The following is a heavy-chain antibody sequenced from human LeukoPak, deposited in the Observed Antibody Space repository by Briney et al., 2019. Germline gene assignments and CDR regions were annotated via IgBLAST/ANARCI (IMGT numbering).Heavy chain of an antibody. Sequence: GGSLRLSCAASGFTFRSYTMHWVRQAPGKGLEWVAVISNDGSNKYYAESVKGRSTISRDNTNNTLYLQMNSLRVEDTAVYYCAREREREIDPWGQGTLVTVSS. D-gene: IGHD1-1*01. J-gene: IGHJ5*02. CDR3: AREREREIDP. CDR2: ISNDGSNK. CDR1: GFTFRSYT. V-gene: IGHV3-30*14.